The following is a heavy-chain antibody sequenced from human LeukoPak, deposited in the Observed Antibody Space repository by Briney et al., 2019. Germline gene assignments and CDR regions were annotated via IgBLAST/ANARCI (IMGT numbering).Heavy chain of an antibody. Sequence: GGSLRLSCAASGFTFSSYWMSWVRQATGKGLEWVANIKQDGSEKYHVDSVKGRFTISRDNAKNSLYLQMNSLRAEDTAVYYCARGRIRGTYGYWGQGTLVTVSS. CDR2: IKQDGSEK. CDR1: GFTFSSYW. CDR3: ARGRIRGTYGY. D-gene: IGHD3-10*01. V-gene: IGHV3-7*01. J-gene: IGHJ4*02.